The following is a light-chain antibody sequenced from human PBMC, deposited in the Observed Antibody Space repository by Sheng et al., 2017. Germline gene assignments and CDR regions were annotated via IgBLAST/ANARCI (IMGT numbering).Light chain of an antibody. CDR3: SSYTTSNTWV. J-gene: IGLJ3*02. CDR1: SVKLDDYKF. CDR2: DVT. Sequence: QSALTQPASVSGSPGQSITISCTGSSVKLDDYKFVSWYQHHPDKAPKLMIYDVTKRPSGVPDRFSGSKSGNTASLTISGLQAEDEADYYCSSYTTSNTWVFGGGTKLTVL. V-gene: IGLV2-14*03.